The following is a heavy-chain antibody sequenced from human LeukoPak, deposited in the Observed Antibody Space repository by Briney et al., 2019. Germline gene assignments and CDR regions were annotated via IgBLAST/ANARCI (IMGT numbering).Heavy chain of an antibody. Sequence: SETLSLTCTVSGGSISSSVYYWGWIRQSPGKGLEWIGSIFHSGSTSYNPSLKSRVTISVDTSKNQFSLKLSSVTAADTAVYYCARESVAAAVDYWGQGTLVTVSS. CDR2: IFHSGST. J-gene: IGHJ4*02. D-gene: IGHD6-13*01. CDR3: ARESVAAAVDY. V-gene: IGHV4-39*07. CDR1: GGSISSSVYY.